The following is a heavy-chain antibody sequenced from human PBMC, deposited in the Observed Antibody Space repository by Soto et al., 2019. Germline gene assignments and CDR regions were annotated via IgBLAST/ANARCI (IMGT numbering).Heavy chain of an antibody. J-gene: IGHJ4*02. Sequence: GGSLRLSCAASGFTFSSYGMHWVRQAPGKGLEWVAVISYDGSNKYYADSVKGRFTISRDNSKNTLYLQMNSLRAEDTAVYYCAKDSSSSWPIDYWGQGTLVTVSS. V-gene: IGHV3-30*18. CDR2: ISYDGSNK. CDR1: GFTFSSYG. D-gene: IGHD6-13*01. CDR3: AKDSSSSWPIDY.